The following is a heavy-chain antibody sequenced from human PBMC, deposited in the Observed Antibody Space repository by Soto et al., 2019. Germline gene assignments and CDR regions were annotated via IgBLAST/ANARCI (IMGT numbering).Heavy chain of an antibody. CDR2: IAYDGSLK. CDR3: AKDLKVSGSHYATLNYYYGMDV. V-gene: IGHV3-30*18. CDR1: GFTFSSYG. D-gene: IGHD3-10*01. Sequence: QVQLVESGGGVVQPGGTLRLSCAASGFTFSSYGMQWVRQAPGKGLEWVAVIAYDGSLKYYVDSVKGRFTISRDNSKNTLYLQINSLRAEDTAVYYCAKDLKVSGSHYATLNYYYGMDVWGQGTTVSVSS. J-gene: IGHJ6*02.